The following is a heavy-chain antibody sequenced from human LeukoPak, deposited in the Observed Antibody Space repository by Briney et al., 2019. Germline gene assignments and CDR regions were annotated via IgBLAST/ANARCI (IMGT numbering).Heavy chain of an antibody. CDR3: AKELPPSSWYYYYGMDV. D-gene: IGHD6-13*01. Sequence: GGSLRLSCAASGFTFSSYWMSWVRQAPVKGLEWVSAISGSGGSTYYADSVKGRFTISRDNSKNTLYLQMNSLRAEDTAVYYCAKELPPSSWYYYYGMDVWGQGTTVTVSS. J-gene: IGHJ6*02. V-gene: IGHV3-23*01. CDR1: GFTFSSYW. CDR2: ISGSGGST.